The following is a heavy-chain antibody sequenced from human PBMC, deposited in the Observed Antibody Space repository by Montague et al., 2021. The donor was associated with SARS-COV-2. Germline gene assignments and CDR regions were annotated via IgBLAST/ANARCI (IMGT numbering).Heavy chain of an antibody. CDR3: ARGWGATSSDDAIDI. CDR1: GGSIRRGAYS. D-gene: IGHD1-26*01. J-gene: IGHJ3*02. CDR2: FYHSGSI. Sequence: TLSLTCSVSGGSIRRGAYSWSWIRQPPGKGLEWIGYFYHSGSIYYNPSHKSRVTISVDRSKNHFSLKLTSVTAADTAVYYCARGWGATSSDDAIDIWGQGTLVTVSS. V-gene: IGHV4-30-2*01.